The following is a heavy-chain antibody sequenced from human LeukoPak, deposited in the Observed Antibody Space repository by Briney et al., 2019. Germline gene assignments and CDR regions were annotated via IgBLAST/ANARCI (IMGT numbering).Heavy chain of an antibody. Sequence: VASVKVSCKASAYTFTSYDINLVRQATGQGLEWMGWMNPNSGNTGYAQKFQGRVTMTRNTSISTAYMELSSLRSEDTAVYYCARTMDLGYCSGGSCGQDAFDIWGQGTMVTVSS. CDR2: MNPNSGNT. D-gene: IGHD2-15*01. CDR3: ARTMDLGYCSGGSCGQDAFDI. CDR1: AYTFTSYD. J-gene: IGHJ3*02. V-gene: IGHV1-8*01.